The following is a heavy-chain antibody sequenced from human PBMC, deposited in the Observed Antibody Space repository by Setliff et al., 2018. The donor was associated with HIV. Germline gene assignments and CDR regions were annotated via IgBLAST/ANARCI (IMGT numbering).Heavy chain of an antibody. J-gene: IGHJ4*02. CDR2: LIPVLGEP. CDR3: ARGVLYGLSEY. D-gene: IGHD3-10*01. V-gene: IGHV1-69*11. CDR1: GHTPRHYG. Sequence: ASVKVSCKASGHTPRHYGINWIRQAPGQGLEWVGSLIPVLGEPHYAPRFQGRVAITADDSTNTAYLELSNLRFDDTATYYCARGVLYGLSEYWGTGSLVTVSS.